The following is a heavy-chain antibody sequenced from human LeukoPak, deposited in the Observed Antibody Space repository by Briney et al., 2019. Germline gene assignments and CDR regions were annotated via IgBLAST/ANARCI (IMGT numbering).Heavy chain of an antibody. Sequence: PSETLSLTCTVSGYSISSGYYWGWIRQPPGKGLEWIGSIYHSGSTYYNPSLKSRVTISVDTSKNQFSLKLSSVTAADTAVYYCARFVAAAGYFDYWGQGTLVTVSS. V-gene: IGHV4-38-2*02. CDR1: GYSISSGYY. CDR2: IYHSGST. J-gene: IGHJ4*02. CDR3: ARFVAAAGYFDY. D-gene: IGHD6-13*01.